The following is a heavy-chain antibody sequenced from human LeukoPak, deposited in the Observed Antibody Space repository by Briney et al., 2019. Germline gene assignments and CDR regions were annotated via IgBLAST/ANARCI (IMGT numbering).Heavy chain of an antibody. Sequence: TGGSLRLSCAASGFALSIYNMNWVRQAPGKGLEWISYISTTNAIYYADSVKGRSTISRDNSKNTLYLQMNSLRAEDTAVYYCAKDRAYDYVWGSYRSIFDYWGQGTLVTVSS. CDR3: AKDRAYDYVWGSYRSIFDY. V-gene: IGHV3-48*01. CDR1: GFALSIYN. CDR2: ISTTNAI. J-gene: IGHJ4*02. D-gene: IGHD3-16*02.